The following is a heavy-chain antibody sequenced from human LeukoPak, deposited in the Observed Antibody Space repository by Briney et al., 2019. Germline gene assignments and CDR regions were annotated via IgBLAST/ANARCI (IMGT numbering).Heavy chain of an antibody. CDR3: ARLIAAGHYYMDV. CDR1: GFTFSSYS. Sequence: GGSLRLSCAASGFTFSSYSMNWVRQAPGKGLEWVSYISSSSSTIYYADSVKGRFTISRDNAKNSLYLQMNSLRAEDTAVYYCARLIAAGHYYMDVWGKGTTVTVSS. J-gene: IGHJ6*03. CDR2: ISSSSSTI. D-gene: IGHD6-13*01. V-gene: IGHV3-48*01.